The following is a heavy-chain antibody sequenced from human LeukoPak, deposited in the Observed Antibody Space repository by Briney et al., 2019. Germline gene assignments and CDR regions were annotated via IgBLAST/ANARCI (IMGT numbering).Heavy chain of an antibody. J-gene: IGHJ4*02. V-gene: IGHV1-18*04. Sequence: ASVKVSCKASGYTFNHHGISWVRQAPGQGLEWMGWVSCFNGDTHYAQKFQGRVTMTRDTSTTTAYMELRNLRSDDTVLYYCARDPTNTSGRYAYHDYWGQGTLVTVSS. CDR1: GYTFNHHG. CDR3: ARDPTNTSGRYAYHDY. D-gene: IGHD6-19*01. CDR2: VSCFNGDT.